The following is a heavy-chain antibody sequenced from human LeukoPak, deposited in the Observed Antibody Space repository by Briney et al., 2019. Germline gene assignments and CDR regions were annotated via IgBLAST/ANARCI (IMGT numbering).Heavy chain of an antibody. J-gene: IGHJ4*02. D-gene: IGHD5-24*01. Sequence: PGGSLRLSCAPSGFTFSNYAMSWVRQAPGKGLEWVSAIYYSGGNTYYADSVKGRFTISRDNSKNTLYLQMNSLRAEDTAVYYCAKVIREVDMSYDYWGQGALVTVSS. CDR1: GFTFSNYA. CDR2: IYYSGGNT. CDR3: AKVIREVDMSYDY. V-gene: IGHV3-23*01.